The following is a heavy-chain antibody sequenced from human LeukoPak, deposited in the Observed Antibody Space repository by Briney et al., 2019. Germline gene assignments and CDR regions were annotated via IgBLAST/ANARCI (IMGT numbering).Heavy chain of an antibody. CDR3: ARLHCSSTSCYLGEV. J-gene: IGHJ3*01. CDR1: GGSISSSSYY. Sequence: SEALSLTCTVSGGSISSSSYYWGWIRQPPGKGLEWIGSIYYSRNTYYNPSLKSRVTISVDTSKNQFSLKLSSVTAADTAVYYCARLHCSSTSCYLGEVWGQGTMVTVSS. CDR2: IYYSRNT. V-gene: IGHV4-39*01. D-gene: IGHD2-2*01.